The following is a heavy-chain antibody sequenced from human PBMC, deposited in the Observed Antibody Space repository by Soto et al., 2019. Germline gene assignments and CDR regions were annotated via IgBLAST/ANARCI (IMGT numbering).Heavy chain of an antibody. D-gene: IGHD3-22*01. CDR3: ARDSKDDSSGYYAGFDY. CDR1: GFTFSSYG. CDR2: IYYDGSKK. J-gene: IGHJ4*02. V-gene: IGHV3-33*01. Sequence: QVQLVESGGGVVQPGRSLRLSCAVSGFTFSSYGMNWVRQAPGKGLEWVAAIYYDGSKKYYADSVRGRFTISRDNFKNTLYLHMHSLRAEDTAVYYCARDSKDDSSGYYAGFDYWGQGTLVTVSS.